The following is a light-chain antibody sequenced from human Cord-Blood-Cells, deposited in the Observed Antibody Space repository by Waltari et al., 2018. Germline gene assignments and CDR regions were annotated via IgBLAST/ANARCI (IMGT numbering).Light chain of an antibody. V-gene: IGLV2-14*01. CDR1: RSDVGGYNY. Sequence: QSALTQPASVSGSPGQSINISCTGTRSDVGGYNYVSWYQQHPGKAPKIMIYDVINRPSGVSNRFSGSKSGNTASLTISGLQAEDEADYYCSSYTSSSTLVFGTGTKVTVL. J-gene: IGLJ1*01. CDR3: SSYTSSSTLV. CDR2: DVI.